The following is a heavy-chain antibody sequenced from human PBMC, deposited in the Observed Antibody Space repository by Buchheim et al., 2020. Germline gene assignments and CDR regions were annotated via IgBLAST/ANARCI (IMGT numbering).Heavy chain of an antibody. CDR1: GYTFTGYY. V-gene: IGHV1-2*02. D-gene: IGHD3-9*01. Sequence: QVQLVQSGAEVKKPGASVKVSCKASGYTFTGYYMHWVRQAPGQGLEWMGWINPNSGGTNYAQKFQGKVTMTRDTSISTAYMELSRLRSDDTAVYYCARDEGYDILTGYSTLYYYYGMDVWGQGTT. CDR2: INPNSGGT. CDR3: ARDEGYDILTGYSTLYYYYGMDV. J-gene: IGHJ6*02.